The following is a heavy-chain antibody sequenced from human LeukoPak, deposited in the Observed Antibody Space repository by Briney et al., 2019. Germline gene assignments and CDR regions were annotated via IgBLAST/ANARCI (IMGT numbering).Heavy chain of an antibody. CDR1: GYTFTSYG. J-gene: IGHJ4*02. CDR2: ISAYNGNT. V-gene: IGHV1-18*01. Sequence: ASVKVSCKASGYTFTSYGISWVRQAPGQGLEWMGWISAYNGNTNYAQKLQGRVTMTTDTSTSTAYMELRSLRSDDTAVYYCARTVGYCSGGSCYYFDYWGQGTLVTASS. D-gene: IGHD2-15*01. CDR3: ARTVGYCSGGSCYYFDY.